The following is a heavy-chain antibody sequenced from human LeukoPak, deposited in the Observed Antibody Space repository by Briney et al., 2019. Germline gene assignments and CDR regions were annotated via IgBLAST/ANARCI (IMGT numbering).Heavy chain of an antibody. CDR3: AGGNYYDSSGYYS. V-gene: IGHV1-69*04. Sequence: SVKVSCKASGGTFSSYAISWVRQAPGQGLEWMGRIIPILGIANYAQKFQGRVTITADKSTSTAYMELSSLRSEDTAVYYCAGGNYYDSSGYYSWGQGTLVTVSS. D-gene: IGHD3-22*01. J-gene: IGHJ4*02. CDR1: GGTFSSYA. CDR2: IIPILGIA.